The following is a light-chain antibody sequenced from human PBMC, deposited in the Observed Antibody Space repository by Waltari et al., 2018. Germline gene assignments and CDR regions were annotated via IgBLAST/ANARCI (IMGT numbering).Light chain of an antibody. V-gene: IGKV6-21*01. CDR3: HQSRSLPWT. Sequence: EIVLTHSPSFQSVTPTEKVTKPCRASQSVCTSLLWYQQKPNQPPKLLIKYASQSFTGVPSRFSGSGSGTDFTLTINSLEAEDAATYFCHQSRSLPWTFGQGTKVEIK. CDR1: QSVCTS. CDR2: YAS. J-gene: IGKJ1*01.